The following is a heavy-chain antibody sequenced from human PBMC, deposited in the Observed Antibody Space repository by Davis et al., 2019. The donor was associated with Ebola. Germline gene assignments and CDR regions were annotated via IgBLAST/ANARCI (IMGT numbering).Heavy chain of an antibody. V-gene: IGHV7-4-1*02. J-gene: IGHJ3*02. CDR3: ARHGPSILDI. CDR1: GYTFSNYA. CDR2: INTETGNP. D-gene: IGHD3-3*01. Sequence: ASVKVSCKASGYTFSNYAMNWVRQAPGQGLEWMGWINTETGNPMYAQGFTGRFVFSLDTSVSTSYLQIRGLKAEDTAVYYCARHGPSILDIWGQGTMVTVSS.